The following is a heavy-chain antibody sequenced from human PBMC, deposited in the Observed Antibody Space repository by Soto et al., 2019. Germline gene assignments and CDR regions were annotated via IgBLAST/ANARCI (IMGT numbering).Heavy chain of an antibody. CDR3: AGGRGVAPNY. CDR1: GGSISSGGYS. V-gene: IGHV4-30-2*01. Sequence: SETLSLTCAVSGGSISSGGYSWSWIRQPPGKGLEWIGYIYHSGSTYYNPSLKSRVTISVDRSKNQFSLKLSSVTAADTAVYYCAGGRGVAPNYWGQATLVTVPS. J-gene: IGHJ4*02. CDR2: IYHSGST. D-gene: IGHD1-26*01.